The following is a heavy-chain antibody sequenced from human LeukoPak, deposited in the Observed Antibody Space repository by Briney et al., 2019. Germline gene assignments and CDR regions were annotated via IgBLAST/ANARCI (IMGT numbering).Heavy chain of an antibody. Sequence: GGSLRLSCAASGFTFSSYAMHWVRQAPGKGLEWVAVISYDGSNKYYADSVKGRFTISRDNSKNTLYLQMNSLRAEDTAVYYCARSYSSSWYVYFDYWAREPWSPSPQ. CDR2: ISYDGSNK. CDR3: ARSYSSSWYVYFDY. D-gene: IGHD6-13*01. V-gene: IGHV3-30-3*01. J-gene: IGHJ4*02. CDR1: GFTFSSYA.